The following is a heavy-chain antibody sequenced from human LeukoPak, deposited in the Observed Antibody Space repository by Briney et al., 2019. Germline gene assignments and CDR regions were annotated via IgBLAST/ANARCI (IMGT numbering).Heavy chain of an antibody. V-gene: IGHV1-69*01. CDR1: GGTFSSYA. D-gene: IGHD3-10*01. Sequence: ASVKVSCKASGGTFSSYAISWVRQAPGQGLKWMGGIIPIFGTANYAQKFQGRVTITADESTSTAYMELSSLRSEDTAVYYCTREHRGGYYFDYWGQGTLVTVSS. CDR2: IIPIFGTA. CDR3: TREHRGGYYFDY. J-gene: IGHJ4*02.